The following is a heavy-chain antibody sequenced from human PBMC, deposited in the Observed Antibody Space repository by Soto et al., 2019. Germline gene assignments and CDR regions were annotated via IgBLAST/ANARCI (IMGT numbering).Heavy chain of an antibody. Sequence: ASVKVSCKASGYTFTSYDINWVRQATGQGLEWMGWMNPNSGNTGYAQKFQGRVTMTRNTSISTVYLELSSLGSEDTAVYYCARDLLVTGDFSLNAFDIWGQGSMVTVSS. CDR3: ARDLLVTGDFSLNAFDI. J-gene: IGHJ3*02. CDR2: MNPNSGNT. V-gene: IGHV1-8*01. D-gene: IGHD7-27*01. CDR1: GYTFTSYD.